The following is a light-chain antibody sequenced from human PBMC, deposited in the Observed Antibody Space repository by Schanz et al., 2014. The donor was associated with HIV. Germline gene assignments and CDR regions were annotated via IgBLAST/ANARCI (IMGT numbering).Light chain of an antibody. CDR1: RTVSSSY. J-gene: IGKJ4*01. CDR2: GAS. CDR3: QQRSNWPT. V-gene: IGKV3D-20*02. Sequence: EIVLTQSPGTLSLSPGERATLSCRASRTVSSSYLAWYQQKPGQAPRLLIYGASSRATGIPDRFSGSGSGTDFTLTISSLEPEDFAVYYCQQRSNWPTFGGGTKVEIK.